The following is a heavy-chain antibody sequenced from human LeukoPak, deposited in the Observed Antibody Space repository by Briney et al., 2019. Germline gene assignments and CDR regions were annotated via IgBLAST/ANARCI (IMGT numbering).Heavy chain of an antibody. D-gene: IGHD3-22*01. CDR3: ARSSSGYYYVGFDY. CDR1: GGSISSGDYY. J-gene: IGHJ4*02. Sequence: PSQTLSLTCTVSGGSISSGDYYWSWIRQPPGKGLEWIGYIYYSGSTYYNPSLKSRVTISVDTSKNQFSLKLSSVTAADTAVYYCARSSSGYYYVGFDYWGQGTLVTVSS. CDR2: IYYSGST. V-gene: IGHV4-30-4*01.